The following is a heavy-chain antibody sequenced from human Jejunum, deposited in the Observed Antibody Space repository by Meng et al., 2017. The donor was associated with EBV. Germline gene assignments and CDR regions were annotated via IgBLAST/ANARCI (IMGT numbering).Heavy chain of an antibody. V-gene: IGHV4-61*01. D-gene: IGHD5-12*01. CDR2: IYYSGST. J-gene: IGHJ4*02. Sequence: PRQESGPGLVKPSETLSLPCTVSGGSVNSGNVYWSWIRQPPGKGLEWIGYIYYSGSTNYIPSLKSRVTISLDTSKNQFSLKLSSVTAADTAVYYCAGLRYSGYDRVFDYWGQGALVTVSS. CDR1: GGSVNSGNVY. CDR3: AGLRYSGYDRVFDY.